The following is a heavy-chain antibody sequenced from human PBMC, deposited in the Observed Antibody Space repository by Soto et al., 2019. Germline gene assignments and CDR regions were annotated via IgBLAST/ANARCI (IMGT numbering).Heavy chain of an antibody. CDR3: TSISGGALLFDY. CDR1: GFTFSGSA. CDR2: IRSKANSYAT. Sequence: ESGGGLVQPGGSLKLSCAASGFTFSGSAMHWVRQASGKGLEWVGRIRSKANSYATAYAASVKGRFTISRDDPKNTAYLQMNSLKTEDTAVYYCTSISGGALLFDYWGQGTLVTVSS. D-gene: IGHD2-15*01. J-gene: IGHJ4*02. V-gene: IGHV3-73*01.